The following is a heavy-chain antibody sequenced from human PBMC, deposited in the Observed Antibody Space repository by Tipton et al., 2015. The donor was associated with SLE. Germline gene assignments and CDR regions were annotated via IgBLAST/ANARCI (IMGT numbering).Heavy chain of an antibody. CDR2: IYYSGST. J-gene: IGHJ6*02. V-gene: IGHV4-39*01. Sequence: TLSLTCTVSGGSISSSSYYWGWIRQPPGKGLEWIGIIYYSGSTYYNPSLKSRVTISVDTSKNQFSLKLSSVTAADTAVYYCARQGSTTDGLSYYYGMDVWGQGATVTVSS. CDR3: ARQGSTTDGLSYYYGMDV. CDR1: GGSISSSSYY. D-gene: IGHD1-1*01.